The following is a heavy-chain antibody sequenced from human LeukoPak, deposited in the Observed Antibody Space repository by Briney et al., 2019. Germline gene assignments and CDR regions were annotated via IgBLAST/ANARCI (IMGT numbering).Heavy chain of an antibody. V-gene: IGHV1-69*04. CDR3: ARVYYDSSGYLLDY. D-gene: IGHD3-22*01. CDR1: GGTFSSYA. CDR2: IIPILGIA. J-gene: IGHJ4*02. Sequence: SVKVSCKASGGTFSSYAISWVRQAPGQGLEWMGRIIPILGIANYAQKFQGRVTITADKSTSTAYMELSSLRSEDTAVYYCARVYYDSSGYLLDYWGQGTLVTVSS.